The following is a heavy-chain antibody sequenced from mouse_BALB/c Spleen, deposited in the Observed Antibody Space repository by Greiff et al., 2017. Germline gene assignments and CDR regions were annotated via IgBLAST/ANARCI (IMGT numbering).Heavy chain of an antibody. D-gene: IGHD2-4*01. Sequence: VQGVESGPGLVAPSQSLSITCTVSGFSLTSYGVHWVRQPPGKGLEWLGVIWAGGSTNYNSALMSRLSISKDNSKSQVFLKMNSLQTDDTAMYYCARDQGYDFPWFAYWGQGTLVAVSA. CDR3: ARDQGYDFPWFAY. CDR2: IWAGGST. CDR1: GFSLTSYG. V-gene: IGHV2-9*02. J-gene: IGHJ3*01.